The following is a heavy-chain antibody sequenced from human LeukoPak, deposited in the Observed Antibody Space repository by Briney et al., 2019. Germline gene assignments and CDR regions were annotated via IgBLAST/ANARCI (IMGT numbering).Heavy chain of an antibody. CDR1: GFTFSAYS. CDR3: ARAVRSSSWYDYYFDY. J-gene: IGHJ4*02. V-gene: IGHV3-48*04. CDR2: IRSSSGTI. D-gene: IGHD6-13*01. Sequence: GGSLRLSCAASGFTFSAYSMNWVRQAPGKGLEWVSYIRSSSGTIYHADSVKGRFTISRDDAKNSLYLQMNSLRAEDTAVYYCARAVRSSSWYDYYFDYWGQGTLVTVSS.